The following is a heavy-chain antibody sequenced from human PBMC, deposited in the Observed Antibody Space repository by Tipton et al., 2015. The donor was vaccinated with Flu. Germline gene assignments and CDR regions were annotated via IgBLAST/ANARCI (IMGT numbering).Heavy chain of an antibody. CDR3: ARGIVVVPAALSYYYYMDV. D-gene: IGHD2-2*01. V-gene: IGHV1-18*04. Sequence: QSGADVKKPGASVKVSCKASGYTFTSYGISWVRQAPGQGLEWMGWISAYNGNTNYAQKLQGRVTMTTDTSTSTAYMELRSLRSDDTAVYYCARGIVVVPAALSYYYYMDVWGKGTTVTVSS. CDR1: GYTFTSYG. CDR2: ISAYNGNT. J-gene: IGHJ6*03.